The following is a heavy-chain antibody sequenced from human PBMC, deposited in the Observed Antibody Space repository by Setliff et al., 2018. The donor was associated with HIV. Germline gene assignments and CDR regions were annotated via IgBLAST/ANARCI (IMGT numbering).Heavy chain of an antibody. J-gene: IGHJ6*03. CDR1: GGSVSSSGYY. Sequence: SETLSLTCTLSGGSVSSSGYYWGWLRQPPGQGPEWIGSVYYTGSTYYSLSLNSRVTISVDTSKNQFSLKLSSVTAADTAVYYCARGLSIFGVATPGFYSFMDVWGKGTTVTVSS. CDR3: ARGLSIFGVATPGFYSFMDV. V-gene: IGHV4-39*07. CDR2: VYYTGST. D-gene: IGHD3-3*01.